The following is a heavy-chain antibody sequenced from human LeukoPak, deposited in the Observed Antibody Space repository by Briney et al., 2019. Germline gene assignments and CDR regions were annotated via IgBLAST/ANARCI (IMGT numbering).Heavy chain of an antibody. CDR1: GGSISSHY. CDR2: IHYSGST. Sequence: SQTLSLTSTVSGGSISSHYWSWIRQPPGKGLEWIGYIHYSGSTTYNPSLKSRVTISVDTSKNQFSLKLSSVTAADTAVYYCARDGLLLWFGELPRKPYYFDYWGQGTLVTVSS. CDR3: ARDGLLLWFGELPRKPYYFDY. D-gene: IGHD3-10*01. V-gene: IGHV4-59*11. J-gene: IGHJ4*02.